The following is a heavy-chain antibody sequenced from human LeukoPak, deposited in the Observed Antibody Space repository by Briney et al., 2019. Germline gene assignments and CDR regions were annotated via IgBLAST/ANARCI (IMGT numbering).Heavy chain of an antibody. CDR2: ISGSGGST. D-gene: IGHD3-10*01. CDR1: GFTFSSYG. J-gene: IGHJ6*03. Sequence: GGSLRLSCAASGFTFSSYGMSWVRQAPGKGLEWVSAISGSGGSTYYADSVKGRFTISRDNSKNTLYLQMNSLRAEDTAVYYCAKGGWFGYYYYYYYMGVWGKGTTVTISS. V-gene: IGHV3-23*01. CDR3: AKGGWFGYYYYYYYMGV.